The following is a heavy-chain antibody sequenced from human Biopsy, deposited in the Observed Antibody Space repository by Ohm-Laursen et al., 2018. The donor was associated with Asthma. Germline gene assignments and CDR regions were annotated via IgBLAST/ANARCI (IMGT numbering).Heavy chain of an antibody. J-gene: IGHJ1*01. CDR3: ARTFHFWSPYHAEHYQL. CDR2: IKHDGTEK. CDR1: GFTFGDYC. V-gene: IGHV3-7*01. Sequence: SLRLSCSALGFTFGDYCMSWVRQVPGKGLEWVANIKHDGTEKNHVDSLKGRFTISRDNAKNSLYLQMNSLRAEDTAVYYCARTFHFWSPYHAEHYQLWGQGTLVTVSS. D-gene: IGHD3-3*02.